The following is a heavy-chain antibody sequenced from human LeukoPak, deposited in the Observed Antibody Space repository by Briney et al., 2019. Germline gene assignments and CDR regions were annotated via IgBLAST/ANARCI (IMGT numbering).Heavy chain of an antibody. Sequence: GGSLRLSCAASGFTFSSYAMSWVRQAPGKGLEWVSAISGSGGSTYYADSVKGRFTISRDNSKYTLYLQMNSLRAEDTAVYYCAKVRLIAGSRYFDYWGQGTLVTVSS. J-gene: IGHJ4*02. CDR3: AKVRLIAGSRYFDY. V-gene: IGHV3-23*01. D-gene: IGHD1-20*01. CDR2: ISGSGGST. CDR1: GFTFSSYA.